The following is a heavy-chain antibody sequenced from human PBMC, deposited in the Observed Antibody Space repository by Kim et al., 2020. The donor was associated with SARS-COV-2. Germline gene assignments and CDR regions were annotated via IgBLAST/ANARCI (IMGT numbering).Heavy chain of an antibody. Sequence: SVKVSCKASGGTFSSYAISWVRQAPGQGLEWMGGIIPIFGTANYAQKFQGRVTITADESTSTAYMELSSLRSEDTAVYYCARVGMGDGYNYDYWGQGTLVTVSS. CDR3: ARVGMGDGYNYDY. V-gene: IGHV1-69*13. J-gene: IGHJ4*02. D-gene: IGHD5-12*01. CDR1: GGTFSSYA. CDR2: IIPIFGTA.